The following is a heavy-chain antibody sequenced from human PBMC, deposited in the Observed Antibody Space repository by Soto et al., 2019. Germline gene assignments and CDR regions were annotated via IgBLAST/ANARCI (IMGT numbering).Heavy chain of an antibody. CDR2: ISSSSSTI. CDR3: ARPFYCSSTSCPNAFDY. J-gene: IGHJ4*02. D-gene: IGHD2-2*01. Sequence: GGSLRLSCAASGFTFSSYSMNWVRQAPGKGLEWVSYISSSSSTIYYADSVKGRFTISRDNAKNSLYLQMNSLRAEDTAVYYCARPFYCSSTSCPNAFDYWGQGTLVTVSS. V-gene: IGHV3-48*01. CDR1: GFTFSSYS.